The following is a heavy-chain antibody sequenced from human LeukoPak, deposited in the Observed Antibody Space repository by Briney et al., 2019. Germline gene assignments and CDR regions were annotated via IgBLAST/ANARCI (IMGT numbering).Heavy chain of an antibody. J-gene: IGHJ4*02. CDR2: INPSGGST. D-gene: IGHD3-22*01. V-gene: IGHV1-46*01. CDR3: ARESGDYDSRGYPGGFEY. Sequence: ASVKVSCKASGYTFTSYYMHWVRQAPGQGLEWMGIINPSGGSTNYAQKFQGRVTITADESTSTAYMELSSLRSEDTAMYYCARESGDYDSRGYPGGFEYWGQGTLVTVSS. CDR1: GYTFTSYY.